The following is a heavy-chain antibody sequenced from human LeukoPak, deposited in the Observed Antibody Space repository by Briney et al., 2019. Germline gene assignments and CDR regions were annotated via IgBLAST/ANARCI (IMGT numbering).Heavy chain of an antibody. Sequence: GGSLRLSCAASGFTFSNYAMSWVRQAPGKGLEWVSTISGGGVTTYYADSAKGRFTISRGNSKNTLYLQMNSLRAEDTAVYYCPRQSYASGWNPFDYWGQGILVTVSS. CDR3: PRQSYASGWNPFDY. V-gene: IGHV3-23*01. CDR1: GFTFSNYA. J-gene: IGHJ4*02. CDR2: ISGGGVTT. D-gene: IGHD6-19*01.